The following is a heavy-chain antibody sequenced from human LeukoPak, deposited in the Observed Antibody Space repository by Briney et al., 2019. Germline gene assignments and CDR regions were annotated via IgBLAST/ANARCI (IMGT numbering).Heavy chain of an antibody. CDR1: GGSISSYY. J-gene: IGHJ4*02. CDR2: INHSGGT. Sequence: PSETLSLTCTVSGGSISSYYWSWIRQPPGKGLEWIGEINHSGGTNYNPSLKSRVTISVDTSKNQFSLKLSSVTAADTAVYYCARGDCSGGSCYVYWGQGTLVTVSS. V-gene: IGHV4-34*01. CDR3: ARGDCSGGSCYVY. D-gene: IGHD2-15*01.